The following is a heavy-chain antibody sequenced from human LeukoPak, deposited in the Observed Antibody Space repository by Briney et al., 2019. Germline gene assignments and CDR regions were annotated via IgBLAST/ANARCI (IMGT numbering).Heavy chain of an antibody. Sequence: PGGSLRLSCAASGFTFSNYWMHWVRQAPGKGLVWVSRIDSDGSSTRYADSVKGRFTISRDNSENTLYLQMNSLRAEDTAVYYCARGKDGYNLYFDYWGQGTLVTVSS. CDR1: GFTFSNYW. D-gene: IGHD5-24*01. CDR2: IDSDGSST. J-gene: IGHJ4*02. V-gene: IGHV3-74*01. CDR3: ARGKDGYNLYFDY.